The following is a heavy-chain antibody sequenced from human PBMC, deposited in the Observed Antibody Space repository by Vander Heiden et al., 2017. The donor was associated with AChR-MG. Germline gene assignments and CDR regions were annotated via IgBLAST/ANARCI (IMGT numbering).Heavy chain of an antibody. D-gene: IGHD6-19*01. J-gene: IGHJ6*02. CDR3: AKGGQWLAYYYYGMDV. Sequence: QVQLVQSETEVRKPGASVNLSCKASGYTFANYAIHWVRQAPGQRLEWMGWFNPGNGNTKYGQRFQDRVTIRGDTSASTAYMELTSLRSEDAGVYYCAKGGQWLAYYYYGMDVWGPGTTVTVS. CDR2: FNPGNGNT. CDR1: GYTFANYA. V-gene: IGHV1-3*01.